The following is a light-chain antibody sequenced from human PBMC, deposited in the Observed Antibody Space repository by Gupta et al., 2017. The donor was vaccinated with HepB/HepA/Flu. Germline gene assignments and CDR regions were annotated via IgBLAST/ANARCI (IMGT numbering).Light chain of an antibody. CDR3: QQYYTTPYT. V-gene: IGKV4-1*01. CDR1: QSVLFSSNNKNY. Sequence: DHVMTQSPDRLAVSVGERANINCKSSQSVLFSSNNKNYLAWYQQKPGQPPKMLIYWSSTRQSGVPDRVSGSGSGTDFTLTISSLQAEDVAVYYCQQYYTTPYTFGRGTKLEIK. J-gene: IGKJ2*01. CDR2: WSS.